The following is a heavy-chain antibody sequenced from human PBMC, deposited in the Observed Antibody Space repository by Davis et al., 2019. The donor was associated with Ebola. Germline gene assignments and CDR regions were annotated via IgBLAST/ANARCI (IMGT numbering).Heavy chain of an antibody. CDR3: ARDSSGWYGGGWFDP. D-gene: IGHD6-19*01. Sequence: AASVKVSCKASGYTFTSYYMHWVRQAPGQGLEWMGRIIPILGIANYAQKFQGRVTITADKSTSTAYMELSSLRSEDTAVYYCARDSSGWYGGGWFDPWGQGTLVTVSS. CDR1: GYTFTSYY. V-gene: IGHV1-69*04. J-gene: IGHJ5*02. CDR2: IIPILGIA.